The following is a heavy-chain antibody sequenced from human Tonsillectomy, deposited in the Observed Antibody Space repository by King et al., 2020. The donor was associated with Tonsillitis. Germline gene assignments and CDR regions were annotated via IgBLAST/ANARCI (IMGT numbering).Heavy chain of an antibody. CDR1: GFTFDNYW. CDR3: ARTYSPFDY. J-gene: IGHJ4*02. D-gene: IGHD5-12*01. CDR2: IKQDGSQK. V-gene: IGHV3-7*01. Sequence: VQLVESGGGLVQPGGSLRLSCAASGFTFDNYWMTWVRQAPGKGLEWVANIKQDGSQKNYVDSVKGRFTISRDNAKNSLYLQMKSLRAEDTVVYYCARTYSPFDYGGQGTLVTVSS.